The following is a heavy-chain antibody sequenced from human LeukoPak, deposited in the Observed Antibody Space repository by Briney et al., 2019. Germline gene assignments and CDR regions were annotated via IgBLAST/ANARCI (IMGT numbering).Heavy chain of an antibody. J-gene: IGHJ4*02. CDR1: GFTVSSNY. Sequence: GGFLRLSCAASGFTVSSNYMSWVGQAPGKGLEWVSVIYSGGSTYYADSVKGRFTISRDNSKNTLHLQMNSLRAEDTAVYYCAKGGYSYDFDYWGQGTLSPSPQ. V-gene: IGHV3-53*01. CDR2: IYSGGST. D-gene: IGHD5-18*01. CDR3: AKGGYSYDFDY.